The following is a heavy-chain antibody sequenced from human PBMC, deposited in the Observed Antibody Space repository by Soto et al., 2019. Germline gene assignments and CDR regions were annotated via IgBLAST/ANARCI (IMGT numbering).Heavy chain of an antibody. CDR3: ASGLVGATTLAFDI. Sequence: GGSLRLSCAASGFTFSSYEMNWVRQAPGKGLEWVSYISSSGSTIYYADSVEGRFTISRDNAKNSLYLQMNSLRAEDTAVYYCASGLVGATTLAFDIWGQGTMVTVSS. D-gene: IGHD1-26*01. V-gene: IGHV3-48*03. J-gene: IGHJ3*02. CDR1: GFTFSSYE. CDR2: ISSSGSTI.